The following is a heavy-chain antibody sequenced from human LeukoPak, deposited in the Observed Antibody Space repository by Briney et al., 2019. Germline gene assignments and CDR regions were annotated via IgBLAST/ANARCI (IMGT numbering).Heavy chain of an antibody. Sequence: ASVKVSCKASGYTFTSYGISWVRQAPGQGLEWMGWISAYNGNTNYAQKLQGRVTTTTDTSTSTAYMELRSLRSDDTAVYYCARVKYYDYVWGSYRFYYFDYWGQGTLVTVSS. J-gene: IGHJ4*02. D-gene: IGHD3-16*02. CDR1: GYTFTSYG. CDR2: ISAYNGNT. CDR3: ARVKYYDYVWGSYRFYYFDY. V-gene: IGHV1-18*01.